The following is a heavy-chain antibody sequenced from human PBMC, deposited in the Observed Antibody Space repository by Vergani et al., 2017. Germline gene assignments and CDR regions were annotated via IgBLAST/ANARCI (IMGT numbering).Heavy chain of an antibody. Sequence: QVQLVESGGGVVQPGGSLRLSCAASGFTFSSYGMHWVRQAPGKGLEGVAFIRYDGSNKYYADSVKGRFTISRDNSKNTLYLQMNSLRAEETAVYYCARAYYGSGSYYNRHYFDYWGQGTLVTVSS. CDR1: GFTFSSYG. CDR3: ARAYYGSGSYYNRHYFDY. V-gene: IGHV3-30*02. J-gene: IGHJ4*02. D-gene: IGHD3-10*01. CDR2: IRYDGSNK.